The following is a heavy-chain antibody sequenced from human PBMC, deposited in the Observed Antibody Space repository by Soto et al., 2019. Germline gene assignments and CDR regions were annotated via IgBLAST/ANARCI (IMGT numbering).Heavy chain of an antibody. D-gene: IGHD2-8*01. CDR1: RFTFNTYA. V-gene: IGHV3-30-3*01. CDR3: AREMVYPSDHYYGLDV. Sequence: QVQLVESGGGVVQPGRSLRLSCAASRFTFNTYAMQWVRQAPGKGLEWVAVMSYDGNHKYNADSMKDRFNISRDSYENTLYLQMNSLRAEDTAVYHCAREMVYPSDHYYGLDVWGQGATVTVSS. J-gene: IGHJ6*01. CDR2: MSYDGNHK.